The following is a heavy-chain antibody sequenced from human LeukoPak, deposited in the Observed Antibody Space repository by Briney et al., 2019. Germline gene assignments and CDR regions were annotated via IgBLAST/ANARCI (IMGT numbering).Heavy chain of an antibody. J-gene: IGHJ4*02. D-gene: IGHD3-22*01. V-gene: IGHV4-61*01. CDR2: IYDSGVT. CDR1: GGSISSGSYY. Sequence: SETLSLTCTVSGGSISSGSYYWSWIRQPPGKGLEWIGYIYDSGVTNYNPSLKSRVTISGDTSKNQFSLNLSSVTDADTAMYYCARGRKTYYASSALFDYWGQGTLVSVSS. CDR3: ARGRKTYYASSALFDY.